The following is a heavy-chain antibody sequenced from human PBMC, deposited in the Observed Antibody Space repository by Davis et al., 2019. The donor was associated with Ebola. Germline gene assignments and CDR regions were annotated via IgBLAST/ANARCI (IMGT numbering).Heavy chain of an antibody. V-gene: IGHV1-2*02. CDR1: GYTFTSYY. D-gene: IGHD6-19*01. Sequence: AASVKVSCKASGYTFTSYYMHWVRQAPGQGLEWMGWINPNSGGTNYAQKPQGRLTMTTDTSTSTAYMELRSLRSDDTAVYYWARGILGQWLVSWGQGTLVTVAS. J-gene: IGHJ4*02. CDR2: INPNSGGT. CDR3: ARGILGQWLVS.